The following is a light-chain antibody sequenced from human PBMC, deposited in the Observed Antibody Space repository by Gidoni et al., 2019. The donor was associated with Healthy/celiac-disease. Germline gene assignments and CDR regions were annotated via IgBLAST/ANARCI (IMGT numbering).Light chain of an antibody. CDR3: QQYNNWPPCS. Sequence: EIVMPQSPATLSVSPGERATLSCRASQSVSSNLAWYQQKPGQAPRLLMYGTSTRATGIPARFSGSGSVTEFTLTISSLQSEDLAVYYCQQYNNWPPCSFGQGTKLEIK. J-gene: IGKJ2*04. V-gene: IGKV3-15*01. CDR1: QSVSSN. CDR2: GTS.